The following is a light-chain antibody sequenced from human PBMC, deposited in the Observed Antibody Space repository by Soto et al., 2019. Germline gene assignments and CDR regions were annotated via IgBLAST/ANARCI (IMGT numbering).Light chain of an antibody. V-gene: IGLV1-40*01. CDR1: SPNLGAGFY. Sequence: SVPSSPPPGSGAPGPGRTLSRPGSSPNLGAGFYVHXXQPRXGTAPKLLIFGNINRPSGVPDRXXGSKSGTSASLAITGLQAEDEGDYYCQSYDSTLSARYVFGTGTKVTVL. CDR3: QSYDSTLSARYV. CDR2: GNI. J-gene: IGLJ1*01.